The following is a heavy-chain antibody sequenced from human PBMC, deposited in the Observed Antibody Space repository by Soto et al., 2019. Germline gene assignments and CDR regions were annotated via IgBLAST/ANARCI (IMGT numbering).Heavy chain of an antibody. V-gene: IGHV4-31*03. D-gene: IGHD6-13*01. Sequence: SETLSLTCTVSGGSISSGGYYWSWIRQHPEKGLEWIGYIYYSGRTYYNPSLKSRVTISVDTSKKQFSLKLSSVTAADTVLYYCSRGSSSRFYGMDVRGQRSTVTGSS. CDR2: IYYSGRT. CDR3: SRGSSSRFYGMDV. J-gene: IGHJ6*02. CDR1: GGSISSGGYY.